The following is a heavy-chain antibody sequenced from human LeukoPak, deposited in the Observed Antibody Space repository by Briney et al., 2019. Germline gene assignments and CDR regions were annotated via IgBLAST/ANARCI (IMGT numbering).Heavy chain of an antibody. D-gene: IGHD4-11*01. CDR3: TRRTVTTIIDY. CDR2: IFYSGST. Sequence: SLETLSLTCTVSGGSISSSSYYWGWIRQPPGKGLEWIGSIFYSGSTFYNPSLKSRVTISVDTSKNQFSLRLSSVTAADTAVYYCTRRTVTTIIDYWGQGTLVTVSS. CDR1: GGSISSSSYY. V-gene: IGHV4-39*01. J-gene: IGHJ4*02.